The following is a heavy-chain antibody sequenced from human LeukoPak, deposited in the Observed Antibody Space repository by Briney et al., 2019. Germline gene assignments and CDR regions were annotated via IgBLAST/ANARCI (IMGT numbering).Heavy chain of an antibody. Sequence: GGSLRLSCAVSGFTFSSYWMTWVRQAPGKGLEWVANINQDGSKKYYLDSVKGRFTISRDNAKNSSYLQMNSLRAEDTAVYYCARYGGYYMDVWGKGTTVTVSS. J-gene: IGHJ6*03. D-gene: IGHD4-23*01. CDR3: ARYGGYYMDV. CDR1: GFTFSSYW. V-gene: IGHV3-7*01. CDR2: INQDGSKK.